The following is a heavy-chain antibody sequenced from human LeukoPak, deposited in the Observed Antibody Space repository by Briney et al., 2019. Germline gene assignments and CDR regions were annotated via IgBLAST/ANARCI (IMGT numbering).Heavy chain of an antibody. V-gene: IGHV4-59*06. Sequence: PSDTLPLTCTVSGGSISSYYWSWIRQPPGKGLEWIGYIYYSGSTYYNPSLKSRVTISVDTSKNQFSLKLSSVTAADTAVYYCARDRTYYGMDVWGQGTTVTVSS. CDR2: IYYSGST. D-gene: IGHD5-24*01. J-gene: IGHJ6*02. CDR1: GGSISSYY. CDR3: ARDRTYYGMDV.